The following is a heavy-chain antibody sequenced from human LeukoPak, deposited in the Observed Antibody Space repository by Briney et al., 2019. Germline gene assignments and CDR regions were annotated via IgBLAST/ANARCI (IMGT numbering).Heavy chain of an antibody. V-gene: IGHV3-33*01. D-gene: IGHD3-22*01. CDR3: ARDNDSSGYYYLYYYYGMDV. J-gene: IGHJ6*02. CDR1: GFTFSSYG. CDR2: IWYDGSNK. Sequence: PGRSLRLSCAASGFTFSSYGMHWVRQAPGKGLEWVAVIWYDGSNKYYADSVKGRFTISRDNSKNTLYLQMNSLRAEDTAVYYCARDNDSSGYYYLYYYYGMDVWGQGTTVTVSS.